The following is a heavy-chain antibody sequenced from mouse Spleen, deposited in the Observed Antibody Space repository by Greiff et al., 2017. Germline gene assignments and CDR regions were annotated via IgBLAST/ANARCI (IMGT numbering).Heavy chain of an antibody. CDR3: ARGIYYDYDGSFDY. CDR1: GYTFTSYW. Sequence: QVQLQQPGAELVKPGASVKMSCKASGYTFTSYWITWVKQRPGQGLEWIGDIYPGSGSTNYNEKFKSKATLTVDTSSSTAYMQLSSLTSEDSAVYYCARGIYYDYDGSFDYWGQGTTLTVSS. V-gene: IGHV1-55*01. D-gene: IGHD2-4*01. CDR2: IYPGSGST. J-gene: IGHJ2*01.